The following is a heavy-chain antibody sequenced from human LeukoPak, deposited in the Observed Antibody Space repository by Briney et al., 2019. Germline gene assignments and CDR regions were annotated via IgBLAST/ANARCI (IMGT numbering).Heavy chain of an antibody. CDR2: ISGSGGST. CDR1: GFTFSSYA. CDR3: AKELGIAVAGPRG. J-gene: IGHJ4*02. D-gene: IGHD6-19*01. Sequence: GASLRLSCAASGFTFSSYAMSWVRQAPGKGLEWVSAISGSGGSTYYADSVKGGFTISRDNSKNTLYLQMNSLRAEDTAVYYCAKELGIAVAGPRGWGRGTLVTVSS. V-gene: IGHV3-23*01.